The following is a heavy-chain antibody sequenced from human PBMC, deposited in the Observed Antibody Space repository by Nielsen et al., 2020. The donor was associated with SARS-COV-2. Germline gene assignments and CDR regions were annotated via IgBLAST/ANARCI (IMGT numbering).Heavy chain of an antibody. CDR2: IYTDGST. V-gene: IGHV3-66*01. CDR3: ARDNWGRMDV. D-gene: IGHD7-27*01. Sequence: GESLKISCVVSGFTISTYAMSWVRQAAGKGLDWVSVIYTDGSTSHADSVKGRFTISRDNSKNTPYLQMNSLRAEDTAVYYCARDNWGRMDVWGQGTTVTVSS. J-gene: IGHJ6*02. CDR1: GFTISTYA.